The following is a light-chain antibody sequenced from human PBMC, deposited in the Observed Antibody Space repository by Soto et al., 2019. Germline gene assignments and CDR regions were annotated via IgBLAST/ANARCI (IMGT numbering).Light chain of an antibody. Sequence: DIQMTQSPSSLSASVGDRVTITCRASQGITNFLAWYQQKPGTVPKLLIYAASTLQSGVPSRFSGSGFGTDFTLTISSLHPEDLATYYCQQYSSAPFTFGPGTKVDIK. CDR2: AAS. CDR3: QQYSSAPFT. V-gene: IGKV1-27*01. CDR1: QGITNF. J-gene: IGKJ3*01.